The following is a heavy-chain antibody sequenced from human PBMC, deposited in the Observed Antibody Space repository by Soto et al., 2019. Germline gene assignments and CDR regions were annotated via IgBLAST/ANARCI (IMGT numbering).Heavy chain of an antibody. V-gene: IGHV3-33*01. CDR2: IWFDGSYK. CDR3: ARSNLKDDYGDYPRDY. J-gene: IGHJ4*02. D-gene: IGHD4-17*01. CDR1: GFTFSRYG. Sequence: QVQLVESGGGVVQPGRSLRLSCTASGFTFSRYGMHWVRQAPGKGLEWVAIIWFDGSYKYYGDAVKGRFTISRDNSKNKVYLQIDSLRVEDTAVYYCARSNLKDDYGDYPRDYWGQGTLVTVSS.